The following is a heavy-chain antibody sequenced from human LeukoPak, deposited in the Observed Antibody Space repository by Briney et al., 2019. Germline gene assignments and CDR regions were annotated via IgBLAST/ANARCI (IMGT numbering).Heavy chain of an antibody. CDR1: GGSINNFY. CDR2: VYYTGST. Sequence: SETLSLTCTVSGGSINNFYRTWIRQPPGKGLECIGYVYYTGSTYYNPPLKNRVTISVDTSRNQFSLRLNYVTAADTAVYYCARDSSTVTTRHFDYWGQGTLVTVSS. V-gene: IGHV4-59*01. D-gene: IGHD4-17*01. J-gene: IGHJ4*02. CDR3: ARDSSTVTTRHFDY.